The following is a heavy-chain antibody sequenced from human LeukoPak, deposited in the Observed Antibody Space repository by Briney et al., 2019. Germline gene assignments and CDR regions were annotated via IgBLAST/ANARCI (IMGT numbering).Heavy chain of an antibody. Sequence: SVKVPCKASGGTFSSYAISWVRQAPGQGLEWMGGIIPIFGTANYAQKFQGRVTITADKSTSTAYMELSSLRSEDTAVYYCARAAAGTGYYFDYWGQGTLVTVSS. CDR2: IIPIFGTA. D-gene: IGHD6-13*01. CDR3: ARAAAGTGYYFDY. V-gene: IGHV1-69*06. CDR1: GGTFSSYA. J-gene: IGHJ4*02.